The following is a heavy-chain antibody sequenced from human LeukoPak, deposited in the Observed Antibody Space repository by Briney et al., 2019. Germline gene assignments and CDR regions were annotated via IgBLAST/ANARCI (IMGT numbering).Heavy chain of an antibody. V-gene: IGHV3-74*01. CDR2: INSDGSST. D-gene: IGHD6-19*01. CDR3: ARGVAVAGLGGY. CDR1: GFTFSSYW. J-gene: IGHJ4*02. Sequence: GGSLRLSCAASGFTFSSYWMHWVRQAPGKGLVWVSRINSDGSSTSYADSVKGRFTISSDNAKNTLYLQMNSLRAEDTAVYYCARGVAVAGLGGYWGQGTLVTVSS.